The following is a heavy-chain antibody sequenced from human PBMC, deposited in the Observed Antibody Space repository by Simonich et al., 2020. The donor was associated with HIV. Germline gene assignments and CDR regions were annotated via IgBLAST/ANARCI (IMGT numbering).Heavy chain of an antibody. J-gene: IGHJ4*02. V-gene: IGHV3-21*01. D-gene: IGHD2-2*01. CDR1: GFTFSSYS. Sequence: EVQLVESGGGLVKPGGSLRLSCAASGFTFSSYSMNWVRQAPGKGLEWVSSISSSSSYIYYAKPVKGRFTISRDNAKNSLYLQMNSLRAEDTAVDYCARDGRKGSSTSCSDYWGQGTLVTVSS. CDR2: ISSSSSYI. CDR3: ARDGRKGSSTSCSDY.